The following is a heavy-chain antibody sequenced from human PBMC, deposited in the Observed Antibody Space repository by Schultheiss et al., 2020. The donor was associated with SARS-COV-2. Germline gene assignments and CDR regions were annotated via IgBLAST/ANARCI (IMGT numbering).Heavy chain of an antibody. Sequence: ASVKVSCKASGYTFTSYGISWVRQAPGQRLEWMGWINAGNGNTKYSQKFQGRVTITRDTSISTAYMELSRLRSDDTAVYYCARGGIVVPAAMLDYWGQGTLVTVSS. V-gene: IGHV1-3*01. CDR1: GYTFTSYG. CDR2: INAGNGNT. CDR3: ARGGIVVPAAMLDY. D-gene: IGHD2-2*01. J-gene: IGHJ4*02.